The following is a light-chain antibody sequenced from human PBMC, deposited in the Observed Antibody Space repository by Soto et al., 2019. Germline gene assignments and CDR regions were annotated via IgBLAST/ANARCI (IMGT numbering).Light chain of an antibody. CDR1: QSISSN. V-gene: IGKV3-11*01. CDR3: QQRSNWPSIT. CDR2: DAS. Sequence: EIVLTQSPATLSLSPGERATLSCRASQSISSNLAWYRQKPGQAPRLLIYDASNRATGIPARFSGSGSGTDFSLTISSLEPEDFAVYHCQQRSNWPSITFGQGTRLEIK. J-gene: IGKJ5*01.